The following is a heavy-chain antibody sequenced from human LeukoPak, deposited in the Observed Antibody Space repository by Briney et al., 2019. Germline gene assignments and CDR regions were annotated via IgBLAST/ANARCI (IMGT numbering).Heavy chain of an antibody. CDR1: GFTFSRYS. Sequence: PGGSLRLSCAASGFTFSRYSMNWARQAPGKGLEWVSSISSSSSYIYYADSVKGRSTISRDNAKNSLNLQMNSLRAEDTAVYYYASCQDPSYVEYWGQGTLVTVSS. J-gene: IGHJ4*02. V-gene: IGHV3-21*01. CDR3: ASCQDPSYVEY. CDR2: ISSSSSYI.